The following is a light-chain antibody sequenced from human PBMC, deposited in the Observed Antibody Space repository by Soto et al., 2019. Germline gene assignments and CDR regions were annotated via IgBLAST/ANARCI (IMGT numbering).Light chain of an antibody. CDR3: QQYSTLPHT. V-gene: IGKV3-20*01. J-gene: IGKJ2*01. CDR1: QSVSNSF. Sequence: ESVLTQSPGTLSLSPGERATLSCRASQSVSNSFFAWYQQKPGQAPRLLIYGVSSRATGIPDRFSGSGSGTDFTLTISRLEPEDSVVYYCQQYSTLPHTFGQGTKLEVK. CDR2: GVS.